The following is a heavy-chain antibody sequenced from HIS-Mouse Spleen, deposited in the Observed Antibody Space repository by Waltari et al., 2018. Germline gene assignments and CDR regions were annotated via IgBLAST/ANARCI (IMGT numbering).Heavy chain of an antibody. CDR2: MNPNSGNT. J-gene: IGHJ4*02. CDR1: GYTFTSYD. V-gene: IGHV1-8*01. D-gene: IGHD4-4*01. Sequence: QVQLVQSGAEVKKPGASVKVSCKASGYTFTSYDIHWVRQATGKGLEWMGWMNPNSGNTGYAQKFQGRVTMTRNTSISTAYMELSSLRSEDTAVYYCARGHDYSNYFDYWGQGTLVTVSS. CDR3: ARGHDYSNYFDY.